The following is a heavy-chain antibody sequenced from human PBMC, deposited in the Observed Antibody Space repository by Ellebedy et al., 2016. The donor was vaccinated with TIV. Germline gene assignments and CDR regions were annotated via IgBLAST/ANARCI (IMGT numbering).Heavy chain of an antibody. Sequence: GGSLRLSCAVSGFTFTSYAINWVRQAPGKGLEWVSGISGSGGGTTYADSVKGRFTISRDNAKNSLYLQMNSLRAEDTAVYYCATHGGWFGEYRALDAFDIWGQGTMVTVSS. J-gene: IGHJ3*02. V-gene: IGHV3-23*01. CDR2: ISGSGGGT. D-gene: IGHD3-10*01. CDR1: GFTFTSYA. CDR3: ATHGGWFGEYRALDAFDI.